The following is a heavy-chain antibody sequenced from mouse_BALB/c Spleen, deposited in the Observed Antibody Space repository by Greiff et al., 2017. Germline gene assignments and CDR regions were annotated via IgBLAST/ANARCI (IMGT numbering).Heavy chain of an antibody. J-gene: IGHJ4*01. CDR1: GFTFSNYW. CDR2: IRLKSNNYAT. CDR3: TRGGYYAMDY. Sequence: EVQRVESGGGLVQPGGSMKLSCVASGFTFSNYWMNWVRQSPEKGLEWVAEIRLKSNNYATHYAESVKGRFTISRDDSKSSVYLQMNNLRAEDTGIYYCTRGGYYAMDYWGQGTSVTVSS. V-gene: IGHV6-6*02. D-gene: IGHD1-1*02.